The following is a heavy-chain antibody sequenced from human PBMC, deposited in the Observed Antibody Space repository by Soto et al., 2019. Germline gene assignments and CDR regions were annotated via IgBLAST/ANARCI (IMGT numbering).Heavy chain of an antibody. V-gene: IGHV3-33*01. CDR2: IWYDGSNK. CDR1: GFTFSSYG. D-gene: IGHD6-19*01. J-gene: IGHJ3*02. CDR3: ARDYLAVAGGDAFDI. Sequence: QVQLVESGGGVVQPGRSLRLSCAASGFTFSSYGMHWVRQAPGKGLEWVAVIWYDGSNKYYADSVKGRFTISRDNSKNTLYLQMNSLRAEDTAVYYCARDYLAVAGGDAFDIWGQGTMVTVSS.